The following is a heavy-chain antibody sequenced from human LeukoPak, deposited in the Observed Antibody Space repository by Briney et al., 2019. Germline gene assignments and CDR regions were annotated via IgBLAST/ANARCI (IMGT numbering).Heavy chain of an antibody. J-gene: IGHJ6*03. CDR1: GGSISSYY. CDR3: ARDHWGIAARSHYMDV. V-gene: IGHV4-4*07. CDR2: IYTSGST. Sequence: SETLSLTCTVSGGSISSYYWSWIRQPAGKGLEWIGRIYTSGSTNYNPSLKSRVTMSVDTSKNQFSLKLSSVTAADTAVYYCARDHWGIAARSHYMDVWGKGTTVTVSS. D-gene: IGHD6-6*01.